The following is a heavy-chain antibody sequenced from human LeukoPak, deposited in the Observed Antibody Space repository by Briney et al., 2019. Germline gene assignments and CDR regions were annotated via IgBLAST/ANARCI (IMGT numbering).Heavy chain of an antibody. Sequence: GGSLRLSCAASGFTFSTYAMSWVRQAPGKGLEWVSAISGSGGSTYYADSVKGRFTISRDNSKNTLYLQMNSLRAEDTAVYYCAKDLTVMVRGVIPSFDYWSQGTLVTVSS. CDR2: ISGSGGST. CDR3: AKDLTVMVRGVIPSFDY. J-gene: IGHJ4*02. D-gene: IGHD3-10*01. V-gene: IGHV3-23*01. CDR1: GFTFSTYA.